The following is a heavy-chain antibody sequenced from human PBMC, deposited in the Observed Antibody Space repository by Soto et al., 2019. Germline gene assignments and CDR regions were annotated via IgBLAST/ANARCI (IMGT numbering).Heavy chain of an antibody. J-gene: IGHJ6*03. D-gene: IGHD6-6*01. CDR2: ISSNGVGT. CDR1: GFTLSGYA. Sequence: EVQLAESGGGLAQPGGSLRLSCAASGFTLSGYAMDWVRQAPGKGLEYVSGISSNGVGTYYANSVQGRFTISRDNSKNTVYLKMGRRSPEDMAVYYCARRARPDFYYMAVW. CDR3: ARRARPDFYYMAV. V-gene: IGHV3-64*01.